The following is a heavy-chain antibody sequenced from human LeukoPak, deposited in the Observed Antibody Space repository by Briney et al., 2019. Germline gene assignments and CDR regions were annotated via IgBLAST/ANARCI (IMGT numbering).Heavy chain of an antibody. Sequence: SETLSLTCTVSGGSISSYYWSWIRQPPGKGLEWIGFIHNSGTTYYNPSLKSRVTISVDTSKNQFSLKLSSVTAADTAVYYCARARITMIVVVRSYLDYWGQGTLVTVSS. CDR3: ARARITMIVVVRSYLDY. CDR2: IHNSGTT. V-gene: IGHV4-59*12. D-gene: IGHD3-22*01. CDR1: GGSISSYY. J-gene: IGHJ4*02.